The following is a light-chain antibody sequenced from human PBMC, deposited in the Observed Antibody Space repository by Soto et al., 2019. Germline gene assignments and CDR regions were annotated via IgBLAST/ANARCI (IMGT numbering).Light chain of an antibody. V-gene: IGLV2-14*01. CDR3: SSYTSSSTVV. CDR1: SSDIGGYNY. CDR2: DVS. J-gene: IGLJ2*01. Sequence: QSVLTQPASVSGSPGQSITISCTGTSSDIGGYNYVSWYQQRPGKAPKLIIYDVSDRPSGVSNRFSGSKSGNTASLTIAGLQAEDEADYYCSSYTSSSTVVFGGGTQLTVL.